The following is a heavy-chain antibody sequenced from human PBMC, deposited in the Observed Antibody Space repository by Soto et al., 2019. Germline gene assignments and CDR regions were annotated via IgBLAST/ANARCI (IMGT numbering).Heavy chain of an antibody. CDR3: ASYYDSSGSHAFDI. D-gene: IGHD3-22*01. CDR1: GCTFSSYA. CDR2: IIPIFGTA. Sequence: SVKVSCKASGCTFSSYAISWVRQAPGQGLEWMGGIIPIFGTANYAQKFQGRVTITADESTSTAYMELSSLRSEDTAVYYCASYYDSSGSHAFDIWGQGTMVTVS. J-gene: IGHJ3*02. V-gene: IGHV1-69*13.